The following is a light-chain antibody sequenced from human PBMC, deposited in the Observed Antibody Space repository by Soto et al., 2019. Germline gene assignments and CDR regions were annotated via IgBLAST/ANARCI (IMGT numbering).Light chain of an antibody. Sequence: DIQMTQSPSSLSASVGARVTIPSRPGRGIGGYLNWYHQNPGKAPKLLIYAASTLQGGVPSRFSGSGSGTDFTLTISSLQPEDFATYYCQQSYTNLWTFGQGTKVEIK. CDR3: QQSYTNLWT. CDR2: AAS. V-gene: IGKV1-39*01. J-gene: IGKJ1*01. CDR1: RGIGGY.